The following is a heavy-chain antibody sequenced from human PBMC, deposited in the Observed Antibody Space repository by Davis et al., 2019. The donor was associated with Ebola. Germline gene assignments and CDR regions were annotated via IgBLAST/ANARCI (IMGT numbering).Heavy chain of an antibody. V-gene: IGHV1-3*01. D-gene: IGHD6-19*01. Sequence: ASVKVSCKASGYTFTSYAMHWVRQAPGQRLEWMGWINAGNGNTKYSQKFQGRVTITRDTSASTAYMELSSLRSEDTAVYYCARIGFSSGWYYFDYWGQGTLVTVSS. CDR2: INAGNGNT. CDR3: ARIGFSSGWYYFDY. CDR1: GYTFTSYA. J-gene: IGHJ4*02.